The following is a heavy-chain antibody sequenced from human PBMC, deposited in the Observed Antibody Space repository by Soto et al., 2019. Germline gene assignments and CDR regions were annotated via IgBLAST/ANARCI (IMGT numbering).Heavy chain of an antibody. J-gene: IGHJ4*02. D-gene: IGHD5-18*01. CDR2: IYSGGSA. CDR3: ARHGYSYGGGYFDY. Sequence: EVQLVESGGGLDQPGGSLRLSCAASGFTVSSNYMSWVRQAPGKGLEWVSVIYSGGSAYYADSVKGRFTISRDNSKNTLYLQMNSRRAEDTAVYYCARHGYSYGGGYFDYWGQGTLVTVSS. CDR1: GFTVSSNY. V-gene: IGHV3-66*04.